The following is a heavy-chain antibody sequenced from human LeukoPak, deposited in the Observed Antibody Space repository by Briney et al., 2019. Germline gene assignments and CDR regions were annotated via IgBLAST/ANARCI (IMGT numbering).Heavy chain of an antibody. V-gene: IGHV1-18*01. J-gene: IGHJ3*02. CDR1: GYTFTSYD. CDR2: ISACNGNT. D-gene: IGHD1-1*01. CDR3: ARDGTPPATDAFDI. Sequence: ASVKVSCKASGYTFTSYDINWVRQATGQGLEWMGWISACNGNTNYAQKLQGRVTMTTDTSTSTAYMELRSLRSDDTAVYYCARDGTPPATDAFDIWGQGTMVTVSS.